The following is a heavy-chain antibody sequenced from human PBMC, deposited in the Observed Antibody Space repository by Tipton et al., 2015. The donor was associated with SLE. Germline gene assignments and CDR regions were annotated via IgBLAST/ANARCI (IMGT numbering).Heavy chain of an antibody. CDR2: VFDTGYT. D-gene: IGHD3-3*02. V-gene: IGHV4-39*07. Sequence: TLSLTCHVAGGPIRNSPYYWAWIRQTRGKRLEWIGSVFDTGYTAYNPSLEGRVSISVDTSNNEFSLKLSSVTAADTAVYFCARAQEHFSPRRYFDLWGRGTLVTVSS. CDR3: ARAQEHFSPRRYFDL. J-gene: IGHJ2*01. CDR1: GGPIRNSPYY.